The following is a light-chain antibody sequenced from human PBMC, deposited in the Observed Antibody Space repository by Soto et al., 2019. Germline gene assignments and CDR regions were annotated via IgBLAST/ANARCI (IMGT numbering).Light chain of an antibody. CDR2: WAS. Sequence: DIVMTQSPDSLAVSLGERATINCKSSQSVLYSSNNKNYLTWYQQKPGQPPKLLIYWASTRESGVPDRFSGSGSGTDFTLTNSSLQAEDVAAYYCQQYYNTPLTFGQGTKVEIK. J-gene: IGKJ1*01. V-gene: IGKV4-1*01. CDR1: QSVLYSSNNKNY. CDR3: QQYYNTPLT.